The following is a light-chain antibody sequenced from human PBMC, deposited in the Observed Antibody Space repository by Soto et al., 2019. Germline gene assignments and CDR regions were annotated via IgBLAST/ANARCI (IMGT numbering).Light chain of an antibody. V-gene: IGKV3-20*01. CDR2: GAS. CDR3: QQYYSLPRT. CDR1: QSVSRNY. J-gene: IGKJ1*01. Sequence: ILWTQSPATLSVSTGERATLSCRASQSVSRNYLVWYQQKPGQAPRLLIYGASNRATGIPDRFSASGSGTDFTLSISRLEPEDFAVYYCQQYYSLPRTFGQGTKVDIK.